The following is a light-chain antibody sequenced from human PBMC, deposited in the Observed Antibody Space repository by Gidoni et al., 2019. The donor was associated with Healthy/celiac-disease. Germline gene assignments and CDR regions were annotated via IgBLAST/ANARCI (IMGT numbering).Light chain of an antibody. J-gene: IGKJ2*04. Sequence: RVTITCRASQSISSWLAWYQQKPGKAPKLLIYKASSLESGVPSRFSGSGSGTEFTLTISSLQPDDFATYYCQQYNSYPCSFGQXTKLEIK. CDR1: QSISSW. V-gene: IGKV1-5*03. CDR3: QQYNSYPCS. CDR2: KAS.